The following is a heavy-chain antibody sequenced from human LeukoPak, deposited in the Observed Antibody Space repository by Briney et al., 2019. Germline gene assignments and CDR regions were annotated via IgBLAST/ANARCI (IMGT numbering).Heavy chain of an antibody. CDR1: GFTFSSYA. D-gene: IGHD2-15*01. CDR3: ARDPCSGGSCYLDY. J-gene: IGHJ4*02. CDR2: ISHDGSNK. V-gene: IGHV3-30*04. Sequence: GGSLRLSCAASGFTFSSYAMHWVRQAPGKGLEWVAVISHDGSNKYYADSVKGRFTISRDNSKNTLYLQMNSLRAEDTAVYYCARDPCSGGSCYLDYWGQGTLVTVSS.